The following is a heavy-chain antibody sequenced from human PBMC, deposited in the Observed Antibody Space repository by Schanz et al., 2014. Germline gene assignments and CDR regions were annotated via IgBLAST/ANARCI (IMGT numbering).Heavy chain of an antibody. CDR2: ISGYSGKT. CDR3: LRDDQYCTEVACGRGAPPVDY. Sequence: QVQLVQSGTEVKKPGASVSVSCKASGFTFSNHGLSWVRQAPGQGLEWLGWISGYSGKTFYAQKVQGRVTMTTDTSTSTAYLEVRSLRPDDTAVYYCLRDDQYCTEVACGRGAPPVDYWGQGTLVTVSS. V-gene: IGHV1-18*01. J-gene: IGHJ4*02. D-gene: IGHD2-8*02. CDR1: GFTFSNHG.